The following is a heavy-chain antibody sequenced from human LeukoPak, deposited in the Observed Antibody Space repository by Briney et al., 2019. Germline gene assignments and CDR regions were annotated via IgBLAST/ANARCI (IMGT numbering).Heavy chain of an antibody. CDR2: IYYSGST. V-gene: IGHV4-59*01. D-gene: IGHD3-10*01. J-gene: IGHJ4*02. Sequence: SETLSLTCTVSGGSISSYYWSWIRQPPGKGLEWIGYIYYSGSTNYNPSLKSRVTISVDTSKNQFSLKPSSVTAADTAVYYCARGSSYGSGSYTDYWGQGTLVTVSS. CDR3: ARGSSYGSGSYTDY. CDR1: GGSISSYY.